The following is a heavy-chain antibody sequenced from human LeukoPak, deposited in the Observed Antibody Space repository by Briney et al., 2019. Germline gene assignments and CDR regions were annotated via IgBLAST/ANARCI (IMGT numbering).Heavy chain of an antibody. CDR1: GGSISSYY. Sequence: SETLSLTCTVSGGSISSYYWSWIRQPPGKGLEWIGYFYYSGITNYNPSLKSRVTISVDTSKNQFSLKLSSVTAADTAVYYCASSYGSGTSYYYMDVWGKGTTVTVSS. CDR2: FYYSGIT. D-gene: IGHD3-10*01. J-gene: IGHJ6*03. CDR3: ASSYGSGTSYYYMDV. V-gene: IGHV4-59*01.